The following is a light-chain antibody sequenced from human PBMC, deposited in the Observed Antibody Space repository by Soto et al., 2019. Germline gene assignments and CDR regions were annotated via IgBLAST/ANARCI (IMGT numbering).Light chain of an antibody. CDR1: QSVSSN. CDR3: PQYNKFPLT. Sequence: EIMMTQSPGTLSASPGERATLSCRASQSVSSNLAWYQQKPGQAPRLLIYAVSTRATGIPARFSGSGSGTEFTFTISSRQSEDYSVYYCPQYNKFPLTFGQGTKVEIQ. V-gene: IGKV3-15*01. J-gene: IGKJ1*01. CDR2: AVS.